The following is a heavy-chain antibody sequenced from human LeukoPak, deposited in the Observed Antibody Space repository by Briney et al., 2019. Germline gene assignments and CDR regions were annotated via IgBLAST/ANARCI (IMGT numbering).Heavy chain of an antibody. D-gene: IGHD3-10*01. CDR3: VREIKIMGFRAFDY. Sequence: PGGSLRLSCAGSGFAFSEYWMHWARQTPEKGLMWVSRINDGGTYTAYADSVKGRFAVSRDNAENTLYLQMDSLTVEDTGLYYCVREIKIMGFRAFDYWGQGTPVPVSS. V-gene: IGHV3-74*01. CDR1: GFAFSEYW. J-gene: IGHJ4*02. CDR2: INDGGTYT.